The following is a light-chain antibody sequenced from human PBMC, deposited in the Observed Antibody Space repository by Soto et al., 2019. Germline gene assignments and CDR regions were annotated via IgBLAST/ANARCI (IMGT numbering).Light chain of an antibody. CDR1: QSVNTN. CDR2: RAS. J-gene: IGKJ1*01. CDR3: QQYNDWPRT. Sequence: EIVMTQSPATLSVSPGERVTLSCRASQSVNTNLAWYQQKPDQAPRLLIYRASTRATGFPARFSGSGSGTDFTLTISGLQSEDFAVYYCQQYNDWPRTFGQGTKVDIK. V-gene: IGKV3-15*01.